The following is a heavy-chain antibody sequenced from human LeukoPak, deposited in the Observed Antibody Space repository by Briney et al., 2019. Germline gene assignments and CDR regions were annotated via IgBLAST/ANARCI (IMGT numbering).Heavy chain of an antibody. CDR3: ARGGPRNFLRYFDY. Sequence: TGGSLRLSCAASGFTFSNYWMTWVRQAPGKGLEWVANIKTDGSQIYYVDSVKGRFTISRDNAKNSLYLQMNTLRAEDTAVYYCARGGPRNFLRYFDYWGQGTLVTVSS. CDR2: IKTDGSQI. J-gene: IGHJ4*02. D-gene: IGHD1-7*01. CDR1: GFTFSNYW. V-gene: IGHV3-7*01.